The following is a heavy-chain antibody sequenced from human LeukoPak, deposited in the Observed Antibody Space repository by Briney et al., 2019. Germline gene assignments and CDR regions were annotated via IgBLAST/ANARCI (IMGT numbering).Heavy chain of an antibody. CDR2: ISSSSSYI. Sequence: GGSLRLSCAASGFTFSSYSMNWVRQAPGKGLEWVSSISSSSSYIYYADSVKGRFTISRDNAKNLLYLQMNSLRAEDTAVYYCARGGYDFWSGYSENPLDYWGQGTLVTVSS. CDR1: GFTFSSYS. D-gene: IGHD3-3*01. J-gene: IGHJ4*02. V-gene: IGHV3-21*01. CDR3: ARGGYDFWSGYSENPLDY.